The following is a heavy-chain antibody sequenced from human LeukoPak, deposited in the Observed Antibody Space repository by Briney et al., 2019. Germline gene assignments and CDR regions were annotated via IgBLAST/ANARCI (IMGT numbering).Heavy chain of an antibody. CDR3: AKDGLGLDFWSGYPNYFDY. CDR2: IRYDGSNK. J-gene: IGHJ4*02. Sequence: GGSLRLSCAASGFTFSSYGMHWVRQAPGKGLEWVAFIRYDGSNKYYADSVKGRFTISRDNSKNTLYLQMNSLRAEDTAVYYCAKDGLGLDFWSGYPNYFDYRGQGTLVTVSS. CDR1: GFTFSSYG. V-gene: IGHV3-30*02. D-gene: IGHD3-3*01.